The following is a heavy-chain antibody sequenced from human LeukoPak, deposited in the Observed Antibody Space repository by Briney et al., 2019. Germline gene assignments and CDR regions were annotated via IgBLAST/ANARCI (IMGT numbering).Heavy chain of an antibody. J-gene: IGHJ4*02. CDR3: AKVGYSSGWYGDGDDY. CDR2: ITSDASST. Sequence: GGSLRLFCAASGFTFSNYWMHWVRRAPGKGLVWVSRITSDASSTSYADSVKGRFTISRDNAKNTLYLRMNSLRAEDTAVYYCAKVGYSSGWYGDGDDYWGQGTLVTVSS. CDR1: GFTFSNYW. D-gene: IGHD6-19*01. V-gene: IGHV3-74*01.